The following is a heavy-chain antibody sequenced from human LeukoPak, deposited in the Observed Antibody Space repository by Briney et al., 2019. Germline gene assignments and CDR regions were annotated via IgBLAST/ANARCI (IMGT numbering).Heavy chain of an antibody. CDR2: IWYDGSNK. D-gene: IGHD3-16*01. J-gene: IGHJ4*02. Sequence: GGPLRPPGAASGFTFSSYGMHWARQAPGKGLEWVAVIWYDGSNKYYADSVKGRLTISRDNSKNTLYLQMNSLRAEDTAVYYCARVSSYVVWGSYGAGGVDYWGQGTLVTVSS. CDR1: GFTFSSYG. V-gene: IGHV3-33*08. CDR3: ARVSSYVVWGSYGAGGVDY.